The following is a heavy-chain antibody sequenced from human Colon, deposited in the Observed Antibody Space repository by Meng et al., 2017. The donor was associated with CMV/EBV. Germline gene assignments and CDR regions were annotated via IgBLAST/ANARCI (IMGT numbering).Heavy chain of an antibody. CDR3: ARGNSVSPLPYYYYFGMDV. D-gene: IGHD2-15*01. Sequence: SETLSLTCADYGGSFSSYYWTWIRQPPGKGLEWIGEINHSGSTNYNPSLKSRVTISVDTSKNQFSLKLTSVTAADTAVYYCARGNSVSPLPYYYYFGMDVWGQGTTVTVSS. CDR1: GGSFSSYY. J-gene: IGHJ6*02. V-gene: IGHV4-34*01. CDR2: INHSGST.